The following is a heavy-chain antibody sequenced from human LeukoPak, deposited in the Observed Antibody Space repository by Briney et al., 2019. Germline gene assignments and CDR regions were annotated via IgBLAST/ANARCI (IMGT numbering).Heavy chain of an antibody. V-gene: IGHV1-2*02. D-gene: IGHD3-22*01. CDR1: GYTFTGYY. Sequence: ASVKVSCKASGYTFTGYYMHWVRQAPGQGLEWMGWINPNSGGTNYAQKFQGRVTMTRDTSISTAYMELSRLRSDDTAVYYCARTYYNDSSGYPVFDYWGQGTLVTVSS. CDR2: INPNSGGT. CDR3: ARTYYNDSSGYPVFDY. J-gene: IGHJ4*02.